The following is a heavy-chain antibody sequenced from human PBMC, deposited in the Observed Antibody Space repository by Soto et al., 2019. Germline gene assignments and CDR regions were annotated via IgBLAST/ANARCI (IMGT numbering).Heavy chain of an antibody. Sequence: GGSLRLSCAASGFTFISYGMHWVRQAPGKGLEWVAVISYDGSNKYYADSVKGRFTISRDNSKNTLYLQMNSLRAEDTAVYYWAKAEDYYGSGSLLGYFDYWGQGTLVTV. CDR3: AKAEDYYGSGSLLGYFDY. CDR2: ISYDGSNK. D-gene: IGHD3-10*01. V-gene: IGHV3-30*18. J-gene: IGHJ4*02. CDR1: GFTFISYG.